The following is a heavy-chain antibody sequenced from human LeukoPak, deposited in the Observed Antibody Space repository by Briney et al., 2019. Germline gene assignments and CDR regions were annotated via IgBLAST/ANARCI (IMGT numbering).Heavy chain of an antibody. V-gene: IGHV3-74*01. CDR1: GFTFGSYW. CDR2: INSDGSST. Sequence: GGSLRLSCAASGFTFGSYWMHWVRQAPGKGLVWVSRINSDGSSTTYADSVKGRFTISRDNAKNTLYLQMNSLRAEDTAVYYCGRGGSRTYFDYWGQGTLVTVSS. CDR3: GRGGSRTYFDY. D-gene: IGHD6-13*01. J-gene: IGHJ4*02.